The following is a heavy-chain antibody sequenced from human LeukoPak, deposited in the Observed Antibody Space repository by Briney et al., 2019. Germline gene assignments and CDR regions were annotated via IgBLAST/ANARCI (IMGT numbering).Heavy chain of an antibody. CDR3: ARDLGVPD. CDR2: IGGSGSHT. Sequence: PGGSLRLSCAASGFTFSSYSMNWVRQAPGKGLERVSSIGGSGSHTYYSDSVKGRFTISRDNARNSLYLQMNSLRAEDTAVYYCARDLGVPDWGQGTLVTVSS. V-gene: IGHV3-21*01. CDR1: GFTFSSYS. D-gene: IGHD2-2*01. J-gene: IGHJ4*02.